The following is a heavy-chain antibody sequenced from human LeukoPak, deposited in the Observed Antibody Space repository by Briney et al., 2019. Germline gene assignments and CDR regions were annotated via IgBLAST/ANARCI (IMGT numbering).Heavy chain of an antibody. CDR3: ARSSREMATTPFDY. CDR1: GFTFSSYA. Sequence: GGSLRLSCAASGFTFSSYAMHWVRQAPGKGLEYVLAISSNGGSTYYANSVKGRFTISRDNSKNTLYLQMGSLRAEDMAVYYCARSSREMATTPFDYWGQGTLVTVSS. V-gene: IGHV3-64*01. J-gene: IGHJ4*02. D-gene: IGHD5-24*01. CDR2: ISSNGGST.